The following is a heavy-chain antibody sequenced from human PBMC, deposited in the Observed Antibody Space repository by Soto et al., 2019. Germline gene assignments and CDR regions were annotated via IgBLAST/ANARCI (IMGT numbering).Heavy chain of an antibody. J-gene: IGHJ5*02. V-gene: IGHV1-18*01. Sequence: ASVKVSCKASGYTFTSYGISWVRQAPGQGLEWMGWISAYNGNTNYAQKLQGRVTMTTGTSTSTAYMELRSLRSDDTAVYYCAREPRRVGTPNWFDPWGQGTLVAVSS. D-gene: IGHD1-26*01. CDR1: GYTFTSYG. CDR2: ISAYNGNT. CDR3: AREPRRVGTPNWFDP.